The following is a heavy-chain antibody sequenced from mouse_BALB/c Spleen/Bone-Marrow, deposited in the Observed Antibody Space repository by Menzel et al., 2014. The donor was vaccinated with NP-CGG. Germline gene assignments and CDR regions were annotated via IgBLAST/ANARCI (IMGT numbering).Heavy chain of an antibody. CDR2: IYPGSGNT. V-gene: IGHV1-84*02. CDR1: GYTFXDYY. J-gene: IGHJ4*01. Sequence: LMESGPELVKPGASVKISCKASGYTFXDYYINWVKQKPGQGLEWIGWIYPGSGNTKYNEKFKGKATLTVDTSSSTAYMQLSSLTSEDTAVYFCANLGRYAMDYWGQGTSVTVSS. CDR3: ANLGRYAMDY. D-gene: IGHD3-1*01.